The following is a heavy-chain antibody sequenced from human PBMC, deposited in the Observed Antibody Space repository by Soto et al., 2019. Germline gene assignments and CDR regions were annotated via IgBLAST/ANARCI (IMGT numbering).Heavy chain of an antibody. J-gene: IGHJ6*03. CDR3: ARDQYSGYVGYYYMDV. Sequence: EVQLVESGGGLVQPGGSLRLSCAASGFTFSSYSMNWVRQAPGKGLEWVSYISSSSSTIYYADSVKGRFTISRDNAKNSLYLQMNSLRAEDTAVYYCARDQYSGYVGYYYMDVWGKGTTVTVSS. V-gene: IGHV3-48*01. CDR2: ISSSSSTI. D-gene: IGHD5-12*01. CDR1: GFTFSSYS.